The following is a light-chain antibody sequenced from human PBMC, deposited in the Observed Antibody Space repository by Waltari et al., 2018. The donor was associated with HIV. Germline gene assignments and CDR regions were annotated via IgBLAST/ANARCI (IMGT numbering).Light chain of an antibody. Sequence: QSVLTQPPSLSGTPGQWVTISCSGGSSNIGSTTVNWYQQFPGTAPRLLIYSNNQRPSGVPDRFSGSKSGTSASLVISELQSQDEADYHCAAWDDSLHGELFGGGTKLTVL. V-gene: IGLV1-44*01. CDR2: SNN. CDR1: SSNIGSTT. J-gene: IGLJ2*01. CDR3: AAWDDSLHGEL.